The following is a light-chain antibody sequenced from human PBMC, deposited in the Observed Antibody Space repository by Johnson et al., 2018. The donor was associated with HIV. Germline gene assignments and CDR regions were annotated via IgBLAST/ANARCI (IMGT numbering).Light chain of an antibody. CDR1: SSNIGNNY. V-gene: IGLV1-51*01. J-gene: IGLJ1*01. CDR3: GTWDSSLSAGV. Sequence: HSVLTQPPSVYAAPGQKVTISCSGSSSNIGNNYVSWYQQLPGTAPKLLIYDNNKRPSGIPDRFSGSKSGTSATLGITGLQTGDEADYYCGTWDSSLSAGVFGTGAKVTVL. CDR2: DNN.